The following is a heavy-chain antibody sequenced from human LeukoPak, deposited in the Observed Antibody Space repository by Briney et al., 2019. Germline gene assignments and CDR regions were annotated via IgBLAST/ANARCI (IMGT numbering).Heavy chain of an antibody. CDR2: ISSSSSYI. CDR3: ARDSYYGGTQDY. CDR1: GFTFGTYS. Sequence: GGSLRLSCAASGFTFGTYSMNWVRQAPGKGLEWVSSISSSSSYIYYADSVKGRFTISRDNAKNSLYLQMNSLRAEDTAVYYCARDSYYGGTQDYWGQGTLVTVSS. J-gene: IGHJ4*02. D-gene: IGHD4-23*01. V-gene: IGHV3-21*01.